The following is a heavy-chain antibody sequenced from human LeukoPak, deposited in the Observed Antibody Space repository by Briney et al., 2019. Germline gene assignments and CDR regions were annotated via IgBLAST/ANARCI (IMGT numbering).Heavy chain of an antibody. Sequence: PGGSLRLSCAASGFTFSDYYMSWIRQAPRKGLEWVSYISSSGSTIYYADSVKGRFTISRDNAKNSLYLQMNSLRAEDTAVYYCARDRNYYDSSGYHRVDYWGQGTLVTVSS. D-gene: IGHD3-22*01. V-gene: IGHV3-11*04. J-gene: IGHJ4*02. CDR2: ISSSGSTI. CDR3: ARDRNYYDSSGYHRVDY. CDR1: GFTFSDYY.